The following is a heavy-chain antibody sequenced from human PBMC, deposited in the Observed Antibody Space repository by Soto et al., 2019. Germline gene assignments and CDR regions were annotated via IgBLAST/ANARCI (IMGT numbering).Heavy chain of an antibody. J-gene: IGHJ5*02. CDR3: AKDPNYDILTGPAP. Sequence: PGLSLRLSCAASGFTFSSYAMSWVRQAPGKGLEWVSAISGSGGSTYYADSVRGRFTISXXXXXXTXYXQXXXLRAXDTAVYYCAKDPNYDILTGPAPWGQGTLVTVSS. CDR1: GFTFSSYA. CDR2: ISGSGGST. D-gene: IGHD3-9*01. V-gene: IGHV3-23*01.